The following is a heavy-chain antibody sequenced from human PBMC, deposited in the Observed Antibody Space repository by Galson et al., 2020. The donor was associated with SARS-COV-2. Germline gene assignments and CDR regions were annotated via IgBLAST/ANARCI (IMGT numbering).Heavy chain of an antibody. CDR1: GYSISSGYH. D-gene: IGHD1-20*01. CDR2: IHHSRST. V-gene: IGHV4-38-2*02. CDR3: SGINWISDF. Sequence: SETLSLTCTVSGYSISSGYHWGWIRQPPGKGLEWLGNIHHSRSTYYNPSLKSRVTISVDTSKNQFSLKLSSVTAADTAVYYCSGINWISDFWGQGSLVTVSS. J-gene: IGHJ4*02.